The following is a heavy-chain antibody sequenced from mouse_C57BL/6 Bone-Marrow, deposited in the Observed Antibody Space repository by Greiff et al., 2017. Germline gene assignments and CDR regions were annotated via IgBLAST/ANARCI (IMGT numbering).Heavy chain of an antibody. D-gene: IGHD2-2*01. CDR3: ARTFYYGYDAGFAY. V-gene: IGHV1-63*01. Sequence: VKLVESGAELVRPGTSVKMSCKASGYTFTNYWLGWAKQRPGHGLEWIGDIYPGGGYTNYNEKFKGKATLTADKSSSTAYMQFSSLTSEDSAIYYCARTFYYGYDAGFAYWGQGTLVTVSA. CDR2: IYPGGGYT. CDR1: GYTFTNYW. J-gene: IGHJ3*01.